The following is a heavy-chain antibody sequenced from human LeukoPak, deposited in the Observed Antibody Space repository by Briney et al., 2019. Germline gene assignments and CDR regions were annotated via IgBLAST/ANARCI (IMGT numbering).Heavy chain of an antibody. CDR2: IIPNSGDT. J-gene: IGHJ4*02. CDR3: ARGGWLLF. D-gene: IGHD3-3*01. V-gene: IGHV1-2*02. Sequence: ASVKVSCKASGYTFTDYYMHWVRQAPGQGLEWMGWIIPNSGDTVYAQKFRGRVTMTGDTSISTAYIELRGLRSDDTAVYYCARGGWLLFWGQGTLVTVSS. CDR1: GYTFTDYY.